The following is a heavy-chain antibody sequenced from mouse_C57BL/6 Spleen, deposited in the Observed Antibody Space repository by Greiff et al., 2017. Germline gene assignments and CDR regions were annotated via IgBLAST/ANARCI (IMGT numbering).Heavy chain of an antibody. V-gene: IGHV5-9*01. CDR2: ISGGGGNT. D-gene: IGHD3-1*01. CDR3: ARRGQSGYYFDY. CDR1: GFTFSSYT. Sequence: EVMLVESGGGLVKPGGSLKLSCAASGFTFSSYTMSWVRQTPEKRLEWVATISGGGGNTYYPDSVKGRFTISRDNAKNTLYLQMSSLRSEDTALYYCARRGQSGYYFDYWGQGTTLTVSS. J-gene: IGHJ2*01.